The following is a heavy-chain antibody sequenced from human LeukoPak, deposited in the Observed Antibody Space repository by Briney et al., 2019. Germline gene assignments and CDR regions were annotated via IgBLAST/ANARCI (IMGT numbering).Heavy chain of an antibody. D-gene: IGHD3-10*01. CDR1: GGSISSGGYS. CDR3: ARELWFGELLWFDP. Sequence: PSETLSLTCAVSGGSISSGGYSWSWIRQPPGKGLEWIGYIYHSGSTYYNPSLKSRVTISVDRSKNQFSLKLSSVTAADTAVYYCARELWFGELLWFDPWGQGTLVTVPS. V-gene: IGHV4-30-2*01. CDR2: IYHSGST. J-gene: IGHJ5*02.